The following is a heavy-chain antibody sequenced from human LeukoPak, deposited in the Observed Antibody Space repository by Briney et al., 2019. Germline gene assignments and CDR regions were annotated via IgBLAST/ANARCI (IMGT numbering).Heavy chain of an antibody. J-gene: IGHJ4*02. CDR2: IGGGGGST. D-gene: IGHD5-24*01. CDR3: AKRGMTTIKEGFDY. V-gene: IGHV3-23*01. Sequence: GGSLRLSRAASGFTFNSYAMSWVRQAPGKGLEWVSAIGGGGGSTYYADSVKGRFTISRDNSKNTLYLQMNSLRAEDTAVYYCAKRGMTTIKEGFDYWGQGTLVTVSS. CDR1: GFTFNSYA.